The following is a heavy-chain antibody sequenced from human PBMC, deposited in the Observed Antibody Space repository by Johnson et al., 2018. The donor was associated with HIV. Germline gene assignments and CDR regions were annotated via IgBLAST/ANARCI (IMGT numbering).Heavy chain of an antibody. CDR2: ISYDGSNK. V-gene: IGHV3-30*18. CDR3: AKAHRGIAVALVAFDI. CDR1: GFTFSSYG. D-gene: IGHD6-19*01. J-gene: IGHJ3*02. Sequence: QVQLVESGGGVVQPGRSLRLSCAASGFTFSSYGMHWVRQAPGKGLEWVAVISYDGSNKYYADSVKGRFTISRDNSKNTLYLKMNSLRAEDTAVYYCAKAHRGIAVALVAFDIWGQGTMVTVSS.